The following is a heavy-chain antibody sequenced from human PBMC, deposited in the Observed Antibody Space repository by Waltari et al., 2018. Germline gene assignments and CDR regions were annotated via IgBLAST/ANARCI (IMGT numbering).Heavy chain of an antibody. Sequence: QLQLQESGPGLVKPSETLSLTCTVSGGSISSSSYYWGWIRQPPGKGLEWIGCIYYSGSTYYHPSLKSRVTISVDTSKNQFSLKLSSVTAADTAVYYCAGNLDIVGATTGYYYGMDVWGQGTTVTVSS. J-gene: IGHJ6*02. V-gene: IGHV4-39*01. D-gene: IGHD1-26*01. CDR2: IYYSGST. CDR1: GGSISSSSYY. CDR3: AGNLDIVGATTGYYYGMDV.